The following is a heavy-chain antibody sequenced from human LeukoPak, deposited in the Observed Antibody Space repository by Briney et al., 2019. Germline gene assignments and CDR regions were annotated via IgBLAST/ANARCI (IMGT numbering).Heavy chain of an antibody. J-gene: IGHJ4*02. D-gene: IGHD2-2*01. CDR2: ISSSSSYI. V-gene: IGHV3-21*01. CDR1: GFAFSSYS. CDR3: ARVFSFGVVPAARTSDY. Sequence: PGGSLRLSCAASGFAFSSYSMNWVRQAPGKGLEWVSSISSSSSYIYYADSVKGRFTISRDNAKNSLYLQMNSLRAEDTAVYYCARVFSFGVVPAARTSDYWGQGTLVTVSS.